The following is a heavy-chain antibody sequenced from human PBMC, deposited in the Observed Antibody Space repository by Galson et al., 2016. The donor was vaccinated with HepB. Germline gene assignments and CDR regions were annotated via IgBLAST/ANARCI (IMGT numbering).Heavy chain of an antibody. CDR3: AKDEPPAIS. CDR1: GFIFSNFA. Sequence: SLRLSCAVSGFIFSNFAMNWVRQAPGKGLEWVSGVTRSGVSTFYANSVKGCFTISRDNAKNTLYLQMDSLRADDTAVYYCAKDEPPAISWGQGTLVTVSS. D-gene: IGHD3-9*01. CDR2: VTRSGVST. J-gene: IGHJ4*02. V-gene: IGHV3-23*01.